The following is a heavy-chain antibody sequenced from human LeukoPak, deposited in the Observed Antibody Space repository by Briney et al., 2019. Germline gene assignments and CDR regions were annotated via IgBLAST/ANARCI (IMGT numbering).Heavy chain of an antibody. V-gene: IGHV1-2*02. D-gene: IGHD6-19*01. J-gene: IGHJ4*01. Sequence: ASVKVSCKASGYTFTGYYMHWVRQAPGQGLEWMGWINPNSGGTNYAQKFQGRVTMTRDTSISTAYMELSRLRSDDTAVYYCARDGGYSSGWPSLYFDYWGQEPWSPSPQ. CDR1: GYTFTGYY. CDR2: INPNSGGT. CDR3: ARDGGYSSGWPSLYFDY.